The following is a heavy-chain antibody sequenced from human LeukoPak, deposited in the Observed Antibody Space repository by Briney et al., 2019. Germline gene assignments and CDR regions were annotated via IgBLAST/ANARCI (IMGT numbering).Heavy chain of an antibody. CDR3: ARGWYSSSWTKSTYYYYYGMDV. D-gene: IGHD6-13*01. V-gene: IGHV4-39*07. CDR1: GGAISSSHYY. CDR2: IYYSGST. J-gene: IGHJ6*02. Sequence: PSEALSLTCTVSGGAISSSHYYWGWIRQPPGKGLEWIGSIYYSGSTSYNSSLKSRVTISVDTSKNQFSLKLSSVTAADTAVYYCARGWYSSSWTKSTYYYYYGMDVWGQGTTVTVSS.